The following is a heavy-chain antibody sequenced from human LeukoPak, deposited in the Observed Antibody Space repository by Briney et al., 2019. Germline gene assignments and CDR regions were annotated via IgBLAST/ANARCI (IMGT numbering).Heavy chain of an antibody. Sequence: PGGSLRLSCAASGFTLSSYSMNWVRQAPGKGLEWVSSISSSSSYIYYADSVKGRFTISRDNAKNSLCLQMNSLRAEDTAVYYCARAGQGDFWSGLRYFDYWGQGTLVTVSS. D-gene: IGHD3-3*01. V-gene: IGHV3-21*04. J-gene: IGHJ4*02. CDR2: ISSSSSYI. CDR3: ARAGQGDFWSGLRYFDY. CDR1: GFTLSSYS.